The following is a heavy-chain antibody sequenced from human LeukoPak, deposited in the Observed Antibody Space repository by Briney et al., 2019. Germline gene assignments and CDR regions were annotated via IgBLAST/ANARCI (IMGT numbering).Heavy chain of an antibody. V-gene: IGHV4-39*07. CDR1: GGSISSSSYY. CDR2: IYYSGST. D-gene: IGHD3-10*01. J-gene: IGHJ4*02. Sequence: SETLSLTCTVSGGSISSSSYYWGWIRQPPGKGLEWIGSIYYSGSTYYNPSLKSRVTISVDTSKNQFSLKLSSVTAADTAVYYCARAYYYGSGSYPPSYWGQGTLVTVSS. CDR3: ARAYYYGSGSYPPSY.